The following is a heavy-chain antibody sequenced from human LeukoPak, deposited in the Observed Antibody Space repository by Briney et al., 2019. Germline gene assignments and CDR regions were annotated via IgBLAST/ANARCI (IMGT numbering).Heavy chain of an antibody. Sequence: ASVKVSCKASGYTFSGYYLHWVRQAPGQGLEWMGWINPNSGGTNSAQKFQGRVTMTRDTSIITAYMELSRLRSDDTAVYFCARAYYDSSDYEYFQHWGQGTLVTVSS. D-gene: IGHD3-22*01. CDR2: INPNSGGT. CDR1: GYTFSGYY. J-gene: IGHJ1*01. V-gene: IGHV1-2*02. CDR3: ARAYYDSSDYEYFQH.